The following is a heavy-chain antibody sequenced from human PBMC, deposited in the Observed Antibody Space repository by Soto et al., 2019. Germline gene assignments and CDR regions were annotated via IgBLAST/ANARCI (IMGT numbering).Heavy chain of an antibody. CDR1: GYTFTLSD. CDR3: ASGIHEGVDY. V-gene: IGHV1-8*01. Sequence: QVQLVQSGAEVKKPGASVKVSCRASGYTFTLSDINWVRQTTGQGLEWMGWMSHNNGLTGYAQKFQGRVTRTRDTSIHTPYMELSSLTLADADIYFCASGIHEGVDYWGQGTLVTVSS. D-gene: IGHD3-16*01. J-gene: IGHJ4*02. CDR2: MSHNNGLT.